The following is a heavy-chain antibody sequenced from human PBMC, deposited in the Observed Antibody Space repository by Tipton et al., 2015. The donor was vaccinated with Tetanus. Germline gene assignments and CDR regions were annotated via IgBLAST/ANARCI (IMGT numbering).Heavy chain of an antibody. CDR2: IYPGDSDT. V-gene: IGHV5-51*01. Sequence: VQLVQSGAEVKKPGESLKISCKGSGYSFTSYWIGWVRQMPGKGLEWMGIIYPGDSDTRYSPSFQGQVTISAAKSISTAYLQWSSLKASDTAMYYCARHIRGKQLVRPHIDYWGQGTLVTVSS. D-gene: IGHD6-6*01. J-gene: IGHJ4*02. CDR1: GYSFTSYW. CDR3: ARHIRGKQLVRPHIDY.